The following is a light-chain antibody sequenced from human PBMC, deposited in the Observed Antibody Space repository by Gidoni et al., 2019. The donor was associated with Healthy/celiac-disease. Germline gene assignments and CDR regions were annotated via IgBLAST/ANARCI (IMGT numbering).Light chain of an antibody. CDR1: SSDVGGYNY. J-gene: IGLJ1*01. V-gene: IGLV2-11*01. CDR2: DVS. CDR3: CSYAGSSYV. Sequence: QSALTQPRSVSESPGQSVTISCTGTSSDVGGYNYVSWYQHHPGKAPKLMIYDVSKRPSGVPDRFSGSKSGNTASLTISGLQPEDEADYYCCSYAGSSYVFGTGTKVTVL.